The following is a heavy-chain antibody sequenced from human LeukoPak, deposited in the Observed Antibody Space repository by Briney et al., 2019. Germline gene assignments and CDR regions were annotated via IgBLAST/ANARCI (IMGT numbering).Heavy chain of an antibody. CDR2: ISSNGGST. CDR3: ARRAPGFSSGWLDY. Sequence: GGSLRLSCAASGFTFGSYWMSWVRQAPGKGLEYVSAISSNGGSTFYANSVKGRFIVSRDNSKNTLYLQMGSLRAEDLAVYYCARRAPGFSSGWLDYWGQGTLVTVSS. D-gene: IGHD6-19*01. V-gene: IGHV3-64*01. CDR1: GFTFGSYW. J-gene: IGHJ4*02.